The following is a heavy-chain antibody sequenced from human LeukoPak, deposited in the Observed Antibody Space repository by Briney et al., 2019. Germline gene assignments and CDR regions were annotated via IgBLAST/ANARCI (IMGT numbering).Heavy chain of an antibody. Sequence: AVKVSCKASGGTFSSYAISWVRQAPGQGLEWMGRIIPIFGTANYAQKFQGRVTITTDESTSTAYMELSSLRSEDTAVYYCARLYPTTLTSYSSSLWGQGTLVTVSS. CDR1: GGTFSSYA. V-gene: IGHV1-69*05. J-gene: IGHJ4*02. CDR3: ARLYPTTLTSYSSSL. D-gene: IGHD6-13*01. CDR2: IIPIFGTA.